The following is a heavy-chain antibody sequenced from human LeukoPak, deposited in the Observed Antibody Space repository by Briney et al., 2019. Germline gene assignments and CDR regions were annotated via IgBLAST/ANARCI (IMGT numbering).Heavy chain of an antibody. D-gene: IGHD2-2*01. CDR3: AKGTVAAALPYFDY. Sequence: GGSLRLSCAASGFTFDDYAMHWVRQAPGKGLEWVSLISWGGGSTYYADSVKGRFTISRDNSKNSLYLQMNSLRAEDTALYYCAKGTVAAALPYFDYWGQGTLVTVSS. CDR2: ISWGGGST. J-gene: IGHJ4*02. V-gene: IGHV3-43D*03. CDR1: GFTFDDYA.